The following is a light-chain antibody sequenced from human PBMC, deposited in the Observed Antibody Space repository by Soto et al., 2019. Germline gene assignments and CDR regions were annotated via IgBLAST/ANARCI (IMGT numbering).Light chain of an antibody. V-gene: IGKV3-20*01. CDR1: QSVSSSY. CDR2: GAS. Sequence: EIVLTQSPCTLSLSPGERSTLSCRASQSVSSSYLAWYQQKPGQAPRLLIYGASSRATGIPDRFSGSGSGTDFTLTISRLEPEDFAVYYCQQYGSLWTFGQGTKVDIK. J-gene: IGKJ1*01. CDR3: QQYGSLWT.